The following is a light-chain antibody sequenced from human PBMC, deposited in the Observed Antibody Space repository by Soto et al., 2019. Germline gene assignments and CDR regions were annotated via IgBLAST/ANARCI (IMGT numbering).Light chain of an antibody. J-gene: IGLJ2*01. Sequence: QSVLTQPPSVSGAPGQRVTISCTGSSSNIGAGYDVHWYQQLPGTAPKLLIYVNINRPSGVPDRFSGSKSGTSASLAITGLQAEDEADYYCQSYDSSLSVVFGGGTMLTVL. CDR3: QSYDSSLSVV. CDR2: VNI. V-gene: IGLV1-40*01. CDR1: SSNIGAGYD.